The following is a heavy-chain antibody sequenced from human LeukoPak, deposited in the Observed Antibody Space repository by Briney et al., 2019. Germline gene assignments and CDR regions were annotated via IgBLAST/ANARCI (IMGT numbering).Heavy chain of an antibody. Sequence: GGSLRLSCSASGFTVSSNYMIWLRPAPGKELEGVSVIYSGGTTYYPDSVKGRFTISRDNSKNTLYLQMNSLRAEDTAVYYCARDLGVFYCGGDCLGFDYWGQGTLVTVSS. CDR1: GFTVSSNY. D-gene: IGHD2-21*02. J-gene: IGHJ4*02. CDR3: ARDLGVFYCGGDCLGFDY. V-gene: IGHV3-53*01. CDR2: IYSGGTT.